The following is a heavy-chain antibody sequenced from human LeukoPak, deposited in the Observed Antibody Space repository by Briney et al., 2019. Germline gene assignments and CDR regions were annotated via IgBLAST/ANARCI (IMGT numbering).Heavy chain of an antibody. V-gene: IGHV3-74*01. CDR3: ASYYYDSSGAI. CDR1: GFTFSSYW. J-gene: IGHJ3*02. CDR2: INSDGSST. D-gene: IGHD3-22*01. Sequence: SGGSLRLSCAAPGFTFSSYWMHWVRQAPGKGLVWVSRINSDGSSTSYADSVKGRFTISRDNAKNTLYLQMNSLRAEDTAVYYCASYYYDSSGAIWGQGTMVTVSS.